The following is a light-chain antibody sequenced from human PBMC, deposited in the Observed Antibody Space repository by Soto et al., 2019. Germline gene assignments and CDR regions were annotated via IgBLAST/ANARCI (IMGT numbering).Light chain of an antibody. CDR3: QVWDGSTDAV. Sequence: SYELTQPPSVSAAPGKTATITCGGRNIGNLDVHWYQQKPGQAPVLVIFSDSDRPSGIPDRFSGSNSGNTATLTISRVDAGDEANYYCQVWDGSTDAVFGGGTKVTVL. CDR1: NIGNLD. J-gene: IGLJ2*01. CDR2: SDS. V-gene: IGLV3-21*04.